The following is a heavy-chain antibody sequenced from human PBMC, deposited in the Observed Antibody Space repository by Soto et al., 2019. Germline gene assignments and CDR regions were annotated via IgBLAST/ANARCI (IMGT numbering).Heavy chain of an antibody. D-gene: IGHD6-19*01. V-gene: IGHV3-49*03. CDR3: TGFSGWPYDAFDI. Sequence: GGSLRLSCTASGFTFGDYAMSWFRQAPGKGLEWVGFIRSKAYGGTTEYAASVKGRFTISRDDSKSVAYLQMNSLKTEDTAVYYCTGFSGWPYDAFDIWGQGTMVTVSS. CDR1: GFTFGDYA. CDR2: IRSKAYGGTT. J-gene: IGHJ3*02.